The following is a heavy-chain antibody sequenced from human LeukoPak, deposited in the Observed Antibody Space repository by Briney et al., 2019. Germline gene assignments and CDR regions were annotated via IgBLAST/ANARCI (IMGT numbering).Heavy chain of an antibody. CDR3: ARWRGVWFGNAFDI. CDR2: INHSGST. Sequence: SETLSLTCAVYGGSFSGYYWSWIRQPPGKGLEWIGEINHSGSTNYNPSLKSRVTISVDTSKNQFSLKLSSVTAADTAVYYCARWRGVWFGNAFDIWGQGTMVTVSS. CDR1: GGSFSGYY. V-gene: IGHV4-34*01. J-gene: IGHJ3*02. D-gene: IGHD3-10*01.